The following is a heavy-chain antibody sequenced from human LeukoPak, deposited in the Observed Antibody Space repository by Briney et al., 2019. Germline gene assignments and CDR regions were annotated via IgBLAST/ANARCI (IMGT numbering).Heavy chain of an antibody. CDR3: AKELIAYGFDP. V-gene: IGHV3-30*02. CDR2: IRSGGINK. D-gene: IGHD3-16*01. Sequence: PGGSLRLSCAASGFTFNEYGMHWVRQAPGKGLEWVSFIRSGGINKYYPDSVKGRFTISRDNSKNTLYLQMNSLRDEDTAVYYCAKELIAYGFDPWGQGTLVIVSS. CDR1: GFTFNEYG. J-gene: IGHJ5*02.